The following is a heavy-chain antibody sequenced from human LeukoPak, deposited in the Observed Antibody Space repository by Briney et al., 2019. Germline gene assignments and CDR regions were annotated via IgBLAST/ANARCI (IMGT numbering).Heavy chain of an antibody. CDR1: GFTFSSYA. V-gene: IGHV3-30*04. J-gene: IGHJ4*02. CDR2: ISYDGSNK. CDR3: ATRQGEFDY. Sequence: PGRSLRLSCAASGFTFSSYAMHWVRQAPGKGLEWVAVISYDGSNKYYADSVKGRFTISRDNSKNTLYLQMNSLRTEDTAMYYCATRQGEFDYWGQGTLVTVSS. D-gene: IGHD3-16*01.